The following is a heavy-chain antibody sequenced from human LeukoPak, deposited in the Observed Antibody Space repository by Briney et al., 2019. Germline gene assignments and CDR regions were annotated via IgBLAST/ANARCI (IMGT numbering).Heavy chain of an antibody. V-gene: IGHV3-30*04. Sequence: GGSLRLSCAASGFTFSTYAMHWVRQAPGKGLEWVAVISYDGSHKFYADSVKGRFTISRDNSKNTLYLQMNSLRAEDTAVYYCARDMYYYDSNYFDYWGQGTLVTVSS. CDR3: ARDMYYYDSNYFDY. J-gene: IGHJ4*02. CDR1: GFTFSTYA. CDR2: ISYDGSHK. D-gene: IGHD3-22*01.